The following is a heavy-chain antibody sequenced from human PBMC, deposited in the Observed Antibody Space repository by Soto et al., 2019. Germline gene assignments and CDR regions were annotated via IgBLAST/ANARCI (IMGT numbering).Heavy chain of an antibody. CDR2: IYYSGST. V-gene: IGHV4-59*01. Sequence: QVQLQESGPGLVKPSETLSLTCTVSGGSISSYYWSWIRQPPGKGLEWIGYIYYSGSTNYNPSLKSRVTISVATSKNQFSLKLSSVTAADTAVYYCARYCSGGSCYSHGYYYYGMDVWGQGTTVTVSS. J-gene: IGHJ6*02. CDR3: ARYCSGGSCYSHGYYYYGMDV. D-gene: IGHD2-15*01. CDR1: GGSISSYY.